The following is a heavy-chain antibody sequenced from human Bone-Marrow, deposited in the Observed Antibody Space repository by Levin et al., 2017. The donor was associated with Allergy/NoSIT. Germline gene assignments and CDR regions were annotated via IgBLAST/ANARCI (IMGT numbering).Heavy chain of an antibody. J-gene: IGHJ4*02. V-gene: IGHV4-4*02. CDR1: GASISRSNW. CDR3: AKFSPRSPQLLYGVWDY. Sequence: SSQTLSLTCAVSGASISRSNWWSWVRQSPGKGLEWIGEIHHSETTNTNPSLESRVTISIDKSKNQLSLRLNSVTAADTAVYYCAKFSPRSPQLLYGVWDYWGQGILVIVSS. D-gene: IGHD3-10*02. CDR2: IHHSETT.